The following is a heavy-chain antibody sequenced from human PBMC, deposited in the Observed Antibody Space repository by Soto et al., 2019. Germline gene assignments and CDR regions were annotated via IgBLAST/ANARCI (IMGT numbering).Heavy chain of an antibody. V-gene: IGHV1-18*01. Sequence: ASVKVSCKASGYSFTIYGITCVRQAPGQGLEWMGWISTYDGNTNYAQNFQGRVSMARDTSTSTAYMELRSLRSDDTAVYYCARDRGRSCIGGICPFDYWGQGTLVTAPQ. CDR1: GYSFTIYG. D-gene: IGHD2-15*01. CDR2: ISTYDGNT. CDR3: ARDRGRSCIGGICPFDY. J-gene: IGHJ4*02.